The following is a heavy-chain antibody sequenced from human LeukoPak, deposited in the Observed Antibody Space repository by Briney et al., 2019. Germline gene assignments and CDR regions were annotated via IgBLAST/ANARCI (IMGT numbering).Heavy chain of an antibody. CDR3: ARDSHPQYYYDSSGYAFDI. J-gene: IGHJ3*02. CDR2: IYSGGST. V-gene: IGHV3-53*04. CDR1: GFTFSSYA. D-gene: IGHD3-22*01. Sequence: PGGSLRLSCAASGFTFSSYAMSWVRQAPGKGLEWVSVIYSGGSTYYADSVKGRFTISRHNSKNTLYLQMNSLRAEDTAVYYCARDSHPQYYYDSSGYAFDIWGQGTMVTVSS.